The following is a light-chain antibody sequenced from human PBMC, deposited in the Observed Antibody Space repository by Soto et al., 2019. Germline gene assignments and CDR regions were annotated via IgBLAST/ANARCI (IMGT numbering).Light chain of an antibody. CDR1: QSVSSSY. CDR3: QQYGSSPVT. Sequence: EIVLTQSPGTLSLSPGERATLSCRASQSVSSSYLAWYQRKPGQAHRRLIYGASSRATGIPDRFSGSGSGTDFTRSISRLEPEDCAVSYCQQYGSSPVTVGQGTKVEIK. CDR2: GAS. J-gene: IGKJ1*01. V-gene: IGKV3-20*01.